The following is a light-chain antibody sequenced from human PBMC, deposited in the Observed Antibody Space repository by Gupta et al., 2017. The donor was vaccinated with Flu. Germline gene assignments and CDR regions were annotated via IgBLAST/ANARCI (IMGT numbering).Light chain of an antibody. Sequence: DVVMTQSPLYMPVTPGQQASISCRSSQSLVHSNGNTYLGWFLQRPGHSPRLLISKVSNREPGVPYRLSGSGSGTDFTLDINRVEPDDFGVYYCRQGKSCPYTFGRGTKLEIK. V-gene: IGKV2-30*02. CDR2: KVS. CDR1: QSLVHSNGNTY. J-gene: IGKJ2*01. CDR3: RQGKSCPYT.